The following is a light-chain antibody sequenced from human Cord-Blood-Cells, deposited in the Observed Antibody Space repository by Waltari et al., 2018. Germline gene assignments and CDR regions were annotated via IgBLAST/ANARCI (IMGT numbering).Light chain of an antibody. Sequence: DVVMTQSPLSLPVTLGQPASISCRSSQSLVYSDGNTYWNWFQQRPGQSPRRLIYKVSNRDSGVPDRFSGSGSGTDFTLKISRVEAEDVGVYYCMQGTHPYSFGQGTKLEIK. CDR2: KVS. CDR3: MQGTHPYS. V-gene: IGKV2-30*01. CDR1: QSLVYSDGNTY. J-gene: IGKJ2*03.